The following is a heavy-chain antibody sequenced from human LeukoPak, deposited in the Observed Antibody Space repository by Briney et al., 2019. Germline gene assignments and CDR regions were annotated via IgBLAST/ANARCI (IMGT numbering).Heavy chain of an antibody. CDR3: ARDSDCSGGSCYFDY. V-gene: IGHV4-59*01. J-gene: IGHJ4*02. Sequence: SETLSLTCTVSGGSISSYYWSWIRQPPGKGLEWIGYIYYSGSTNYNPSLTSRVTISVDTSKNQFSLKLSSVTAADTAVYYCARDSDCSGGSCYFDYWGQGTLVTVSS. CDR2: IYYSGST. CDR1: GGSISSYY. D-gene: IGHD2-15*01.